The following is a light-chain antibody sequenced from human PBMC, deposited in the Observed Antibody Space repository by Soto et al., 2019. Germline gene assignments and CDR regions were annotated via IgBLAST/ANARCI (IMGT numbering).Light chain of an antibody. CDR2: RDT. CDR3: AACYVSHKVLYE. J-gene: IGLJ1*01. V-gene: IGLV1-44*01. Sequence: QSVLTQPPSVSGTPGQRVTVSCSGGRSNIGSNTVHWYQQLPGAAPKLLIYRDTQRPSGVPDRFAASESGPSASLAISGLQSEDEGDYYCAACYVSHKVLYEFGTRTKLTVL. CDR1: RSNIGSNT.